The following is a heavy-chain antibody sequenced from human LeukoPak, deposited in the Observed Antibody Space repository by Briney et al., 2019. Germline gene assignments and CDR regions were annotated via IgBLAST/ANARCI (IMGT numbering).Heavy chain of an antibody. CDR3: ARESVDTAMDYDY. CDR1: GGSFSGYY. J-gene: IGHJ4*02. Sequence: SETLSLTCAVYGGSFSGYYWSWIRQPPGKGLEWIWEINHSGSTNYNPSLKSRVTISVDTSKNQFSLKLSFVTAADTAVYYCARESVDTAMDYDYWGQGTLVTVSS. V-gene: IGHV4-34*01. D-gene: IGHD5-18*01. CDR2: INHSGST.